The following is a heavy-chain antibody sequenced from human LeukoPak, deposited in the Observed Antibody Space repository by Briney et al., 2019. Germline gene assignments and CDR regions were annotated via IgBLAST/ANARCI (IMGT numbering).Heavy chain of an antibody. CDR3: AKETYSTSWQLDS. J-gene: IGHJ4*02. V-gene: IGHV3-30*18. CDR1: GFAFSSYG. Sequence: PGGSLRLSCAASGFAFSSYGVHWVRQAPGKGLERVAVISYDGSTEYYIDSVKGRFTISRDNSKNTLYLQMNSLRAEDTAVYYCAKETYSTSWQLDSWGQGTLVTVSS. D-gene: IGHD2-2*01. CDR2: ISYDGSTE.